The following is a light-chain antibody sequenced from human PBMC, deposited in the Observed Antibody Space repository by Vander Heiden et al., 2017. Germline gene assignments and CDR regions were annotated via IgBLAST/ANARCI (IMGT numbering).Light chain of an antibody. J-gene: IGKJ2*01. CDR1: QGISSY. Sequence: DIQLTQSPSFLSASVGDRVPITCRASQGISSYLAWYQQKPGKAPKLLIYAASTLQSGVPSRFSGSGSGTEFTLTISSLQPEDFATYYCQQLNSYPHTCGQGTKLEIK. CDR3: QQLNSYPHT. V-gene: IGKV1-9*01. CDR2: AAS.